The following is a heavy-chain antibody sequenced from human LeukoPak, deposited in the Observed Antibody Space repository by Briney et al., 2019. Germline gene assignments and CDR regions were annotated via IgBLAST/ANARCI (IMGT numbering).Heavy chain of an antibody. CDR1: GFTFSSYA. D-gene: IGHD5-18*01. CDR2: ISGSGGST. Sequence: PGGFLRLSCAASGFTFSSYAMSWVRQAPGKGLEWVSAISGSGGSTYYADSVKGRFTISRDNSKNTLYLQMNSLRAEDTAVYYCANLNPGYSYGHNDYWGQGTLVTVSS. CDR3: ANLNPGYSYGHNDY. J-gene: IGHJ4*02. V-gene: IGHV3-23*01.